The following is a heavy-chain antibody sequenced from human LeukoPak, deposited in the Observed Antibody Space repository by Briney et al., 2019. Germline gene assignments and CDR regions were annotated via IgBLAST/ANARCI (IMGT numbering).Heavy chain of an antibody. D-gene: IGHD3-22*01. V-gene: IGHV1-2*02. J-gene: IGHJ6*03. CDR3: ARVLGYYDSSGYNHYYYYYMDV. CDR2: INPNSGGT. CDR1: GYTFTGYY. Sequence: GASVKVSCKASGYTFTGYYMHWVRQAPGQGLEWMGWINPNSGGTNYAQKFQGRVTMTRDTSISTAYMELSRLRSDDTAVYYCARVLGYYDSSGYNHYYYYYMDVWGKGTTVTVSS.